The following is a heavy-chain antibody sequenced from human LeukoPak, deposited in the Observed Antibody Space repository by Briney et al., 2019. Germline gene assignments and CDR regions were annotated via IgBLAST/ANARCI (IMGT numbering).Heavy chain of an antibody. CDR1: GGSISSYY. CDR3: ARDFPTYYYDSSGRQDAFDI. J-gene: IGHJ3*02. D-gene: IGHD3-22*01. Sequence: SETLSLTCTVSGGSISSYYWSWIRQPPGKGLEWIGYIYYSGSTNYNPSLKSRVTISVDTSKNQFSLKLSSVTAADTAVYYCARDFPTYYYDSSGRQDAFDIWGQGTMVTVSS. CDR2: IYYSGST. V-gene: IGHV4-59*01.